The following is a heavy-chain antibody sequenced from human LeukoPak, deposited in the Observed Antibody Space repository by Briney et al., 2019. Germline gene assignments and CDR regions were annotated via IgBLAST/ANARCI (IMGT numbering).Heavy chain of an antibody. V-gene: IGHV3-23*01. CDR3: AKTASSSGE. CDR1: GFTFSTTG. D-gene: IGHD6-6*01. J-gene: IGHJ4*02. Sequence: GGSLRLSCAASGFTFSTTGMSWVRQAPGKGLEWVSGISGISDKTYYTESVKGRFSVFRDNARNTLYLRMNNVRVEDTALYYCAKTASSSGEWGQGTLVAVSS. CDR2: ISGISDKT.